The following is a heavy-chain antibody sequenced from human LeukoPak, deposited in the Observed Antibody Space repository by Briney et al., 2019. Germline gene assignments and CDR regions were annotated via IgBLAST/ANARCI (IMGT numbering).Heavy chain of an antibody. J-gene: IGHJ4*02. CDR1: GFTFSSYT. D-gene: IGHD3-22*01. Sequence: GGSLRLSCAASGFTFSSYTMNWVRQAPGRGLEWVSSISRSSSYIYYGDSVKGRFTISRDNAKNSLYLQMNSLIAEDTAVYYCARVAYYDSSGYYPVPFDYWGQGTLVTVSS. CDR2: ISRSSSYI. V-gene: IGHV3-21*01. CDR3: ARVAYYDSSGYYPVPFDY.